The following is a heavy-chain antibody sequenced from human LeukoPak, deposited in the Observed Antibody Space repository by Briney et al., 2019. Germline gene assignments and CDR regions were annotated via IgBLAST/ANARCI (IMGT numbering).Heavy chain of an antibody. J-gene: IGHJ6*03. CDR1: GGSISSSSYY. CDR3: ARGDGPGNYYYYMDV. V-gene: IGHV4-61*05. D-gene: IGHD2-8*01. CDR2: IYYSGST. Sequence: PSETLSLTCTVSGGSISSSSYYWGWIRQPPGKGLEWIGYIYYSGSTNYNPSLKSRVTISVDTSKNQFSLKLSSVTAADTAVYYCARGDGPGNYYYYMDVWGKGTTVTVSS.